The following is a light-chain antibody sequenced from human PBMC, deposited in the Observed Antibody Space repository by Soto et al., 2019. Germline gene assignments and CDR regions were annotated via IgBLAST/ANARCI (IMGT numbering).Light chain of an antibody. CDR1: SRDVGGYNY. CDR2: DVS. CDR3: CSYAGSYTWV. Sequence: QSALTQPRSVSGSPGQSVTISCTGTSRDVGGYNYVSWYQQHPGKAPKLMIYDVSKRPSGVPDRFFGSKSGNTASLTISGLQAEDEADYYCCSYAGSYTWVFGGGTKLTVL. J-gene: IGLJ3*02. V-gene: IGLV2-11*01.